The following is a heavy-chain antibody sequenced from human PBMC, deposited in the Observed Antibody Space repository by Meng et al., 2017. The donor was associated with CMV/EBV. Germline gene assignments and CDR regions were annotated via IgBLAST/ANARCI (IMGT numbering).Heavy chain of an antibody. CDR2: IYYSGST. D-gene: IGHD6-19*01. CDR3: ARGGWSDFDY. J-gene: IGHJ4*02. CDR1: GGSISSSSYY. V-gene: IGHV4-39*07. Sequence: QPHLQTSPPGLWKPPQPLPLTCTSSGGSISSSSYYWGWLRQPPGKGLEWIGSIYYSGSTYYNPSLKSRVTISVDTSKNQFSLKLSSVTAADTAVYYCARGGWSDFDYWGQGTLVTVSS.